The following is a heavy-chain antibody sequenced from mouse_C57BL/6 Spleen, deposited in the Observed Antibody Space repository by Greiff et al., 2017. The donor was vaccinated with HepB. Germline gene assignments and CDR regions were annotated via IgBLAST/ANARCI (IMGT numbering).Heavy chain of an antibody. CDR1: GYSITSGYY. D-gene: IGHD1-1*01. Sequence: EVKLQESGPGLVKPSQSLSLTCSVTGYSITSGYYWNWIRQFPGNKLEWMGYISYDGSNNYNPSLKNRISITRDTSKNQFFLKLNSVTTEDTATYYCAREGIYYGLWGQGTTLTVSS. CDR2: ISYDGSN. V-gene: IGHV3-6*01. J-gene: IGHJ2*01. CDR3: AREGIYYGL.